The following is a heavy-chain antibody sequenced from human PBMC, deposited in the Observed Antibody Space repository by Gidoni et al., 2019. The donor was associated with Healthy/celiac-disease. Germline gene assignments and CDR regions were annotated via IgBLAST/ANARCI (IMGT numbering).Heavy chain of an antibody. CDR3: ANAYCGGDCYKDY. D-gene: IGHD2-21*02. Sequence: EVQLLESGGGLVQPGGSLRLSCAASGVTFSSYAMSWVRQAPGKWLEWVSAISGSGGSTYYADSVKGRFTISRDNSKNTLYLQMNSLRAEDTAVYYCANAYCGGDCYKDYWGQGTLVTVSS. V-gene: IGHV3-23*01. J-gene: IGHJ4*02. CDR2: ISGSGGST. CDR1: GVTFSSYA.